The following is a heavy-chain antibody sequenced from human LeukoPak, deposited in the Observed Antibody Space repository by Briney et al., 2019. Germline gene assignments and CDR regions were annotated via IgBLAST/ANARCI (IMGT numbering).Heavy chain of an antibody. J-gene: IGHJ5*02. CDR1: GFTFSSFW. CDR3: ARDSGTLGP. Sequence: PGGSLRLSCAASGFTFSSFWMGWVRQTPGKGLEWVANINEDGSEKYYEDSVKGRFTISRDNAKNSLNLEVNGLRAEDTAVYYCARDSGTLGPWGQGTLVTVSS. CDR2: INEDGSEK. D-gene: IGHD1-26*01. V-gene: IGHV3-7*01.